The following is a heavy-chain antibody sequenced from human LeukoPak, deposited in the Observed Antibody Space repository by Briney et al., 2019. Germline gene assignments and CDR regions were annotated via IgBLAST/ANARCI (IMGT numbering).Heavy chain of an antibody. CDR2: IYYSGST. Sequence: SETLSLTCTVSGGSISSYYWSWIRQPPRKGLEWIGYIYYSGSTNYNPSLTSRVTISVDASKNQFSLKLSSVTAADTAVYYCARQSLRNTAMVFGYWGQGTLVTVSS. J-gene: IGHJ4*02. D-gene: IGHD5-18*01. V-gene: IGHV4-59*08. CDR3: ARQSLRNTAMVFGY. CDR1: GGSISSYY.